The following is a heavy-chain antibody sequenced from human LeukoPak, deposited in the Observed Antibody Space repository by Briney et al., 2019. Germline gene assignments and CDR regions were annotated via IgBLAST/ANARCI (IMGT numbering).Heavy chain of an antibody. D-gene: IGHD3-22*01. Sequence: SETLSLTCTVSGGFISSGGYYWSWIRQHPGKGLEWIGYIYYSGSTYYNPSLKSRVTISVDTSKNQFSLKLSPVTAADTAVYYCARGPYYYDSPYFDHWGQGTLVTVSS. J-gene: IGHJ4*02. CDR1: GGFISSGGYY. CDR3: ARGPYYYDSPYFDH. V-gene: IGHV4-31*03. CDR2: IYYSGST.